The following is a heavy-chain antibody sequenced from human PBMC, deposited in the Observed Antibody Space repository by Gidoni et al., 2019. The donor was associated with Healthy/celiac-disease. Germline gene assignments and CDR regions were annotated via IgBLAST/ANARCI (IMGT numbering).Heavy chain of an antibody. Sequence: EVQLVESGGGLVQPGGSLRLSCAASGFTFSSYDMHWVRHATGKGLEWVSAIGTAGDTYYPGSVKGRFTISRENAKNSLYLQMNSLRAGDTAVYYCARGMSPYGDYGEYFDYWGQGTLVTVSS. V-gene: IGHV3-13*01. J-gene: IGHJ4*02. CDR2: IGTAGDT. CDR1: GFTFSSYD. CDR3: ARGMSPYGDYGEYFDY. D-gene: IGHD4-17*01.